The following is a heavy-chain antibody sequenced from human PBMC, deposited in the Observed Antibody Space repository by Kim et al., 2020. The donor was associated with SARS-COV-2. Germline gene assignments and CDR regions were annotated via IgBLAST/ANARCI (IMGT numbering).Heavy chain of an antibody. J-gene: IGHJ6*02. D-gene: IGHD6-13*01. CDR3: AILAAGTPYGMDV. CDR1: GFTFSSYS. CDR2: ISSSSSYI. Sequence: GGSLRLSCAASGFTFSSYSMNWVRQAPGKGLEWVSSISSSSSYIYYADSVKGRFTISRDNAKNSLYLQMNSLRAEDTAVYYCAILAAGTPYGMDVWGQGTTVTVSS. V-gene: IGHV3-21*01.